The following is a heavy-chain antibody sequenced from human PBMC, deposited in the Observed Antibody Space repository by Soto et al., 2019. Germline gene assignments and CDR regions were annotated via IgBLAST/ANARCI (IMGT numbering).Heavy chain of an antibody. CDR2: IDYSGST. CDR1: GGSISSGGYY. J-gene: IGHJ4*02. V-gene: IGHV4-31*03. CDR3: ARVPARITMVRGIVYFDY. Sequence: QVQLQESGPGLVKPSQTLSLTCTVSGGSISSGGYYWSWIRQHPGKGLEWIGYIDYSGSTYYNPSLESRVTISVDTSKNQFSLKLSSVTAADTAVYYCARVPARITMVRGIVYFDYWGQGTLVTVSS. D-gene: IGHD3-10*01.